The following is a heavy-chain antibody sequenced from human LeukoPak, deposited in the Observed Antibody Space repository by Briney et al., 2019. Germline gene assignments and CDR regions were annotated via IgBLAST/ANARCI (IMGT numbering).Heavy chain of an antibody. J-gene: IGHJ4*02. D-gene: IGHD6-25*01. CDR1: GFTFRNYA. Sequence: GGSLRLSCAASGFTFRNYAMTWVRQAPGKGLDWVSTISGTGYTYYADSVRGRFTISRDNYKNTLILQMNSLRTEDTAVYYCAGLIAAAGDFDSWGQGTLVTVSS. CDR2: ISGTGYT. CDR3: AGLIAAAGDFDS. V-gene: IGHV3-23*01.